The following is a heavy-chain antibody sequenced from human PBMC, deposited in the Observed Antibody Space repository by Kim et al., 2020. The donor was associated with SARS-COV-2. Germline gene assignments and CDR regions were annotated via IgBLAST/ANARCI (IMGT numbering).Heavy chain of an antibody. CDR2: IYYSGST. CDR1: GGSISSSSYY. Sequence: SETLSLTCTVSGGSISSSSYYWGWIRQPPGKGLEWIGSIYYSGSTYYNPSLKSRVTISVDTSKNQFSLKLSSVTAADTAVYYCARLGAPTSQRYSNYVSRYYFDYWGQGTLVTVSS. D-gene: IGHD4-4*01. J-gene: IGHJ4*02. CDR3: ARLGAPTSQRYSNYVSRYYFDY. V-gene: IGHV4-39*01.